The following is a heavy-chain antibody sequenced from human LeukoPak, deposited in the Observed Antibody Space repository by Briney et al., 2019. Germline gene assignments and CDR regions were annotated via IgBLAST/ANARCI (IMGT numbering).Heavy chain of an antibody. CDR1: GGSISSYY. D-gene: IGHD3-3*01. V-gene: IGHV3-30-3*01. J-gene: IGHJ4*02. CDR2: ISYDGSNK. Sequence: LSLTCTVSGGSISSYYWSWVRQAPGKGLEWVAVISYDGSNKYYADSVKGRFTISRDNSKNTLYLQMNSLRAEDTAVYYCARDWRASFDYWGQGTLVTVSS. CDR3: ARDWRASFDY.